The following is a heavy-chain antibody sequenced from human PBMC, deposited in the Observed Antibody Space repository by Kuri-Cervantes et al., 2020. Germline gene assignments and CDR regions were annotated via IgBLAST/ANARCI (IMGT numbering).Heavy chain of an antibody. CDR2: ISAYNGDT. D-gene: IGHD5-24*01. V-gene: IGHV1-18*01. CDR1: GYTFTSYC. J-gene: IGHJ3*02. Sequence: AAVKDSCRASGYTFTSYCISGVRQAPGQGREWMGWISAYNGDTNYAQKLQGRVTMTTDTSTSTAYMELRSLSSDDTALYYCARDCRPSRAPSNDAFDIWGQGTMVTVSS. CDR3: ARDCRPSRAPSNDAFDI.